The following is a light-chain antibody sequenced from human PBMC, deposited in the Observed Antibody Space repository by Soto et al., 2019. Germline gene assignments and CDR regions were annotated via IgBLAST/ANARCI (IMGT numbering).Light chain of an antibody. CDR1: QSVGGSR. J-gene: IGKJ1*01. CDR2: GAW. Sequence: EIVLTQSPGTLSLSPGERATLSCRASQSVGGSRIAWYQQKPGQAPRLLIYGAWNRVIGIPDRFSGSGSGSDFTLTISRLEPEDFAVYYCQQYGNSPSTFGQGTKVDIK. CDR3: QQYGNSPST. V-gene: IGKV3-20*01.